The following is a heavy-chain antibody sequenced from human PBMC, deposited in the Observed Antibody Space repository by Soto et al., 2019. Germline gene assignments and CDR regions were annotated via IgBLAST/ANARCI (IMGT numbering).Heavy chain of an antibody. J-gene: IGHJ4*01. CDR2: IKQDGSEK. V-gene: IGHV3-7*01. CDR3: GRQAEHLERLVYFDY. D-gene: IGHD3-3*01. CDR1: GFAFDAYW. Sequence: PGVSLRLSCVASGFAFDAYWMHWVRQVPGKGLEWVANIKQDGSEKYYVDSVKGRFTISRDNAKNSLYLQMNSLRAEDTAVYYCGRQAEHLERLVYFDYWGHGTLVTV.